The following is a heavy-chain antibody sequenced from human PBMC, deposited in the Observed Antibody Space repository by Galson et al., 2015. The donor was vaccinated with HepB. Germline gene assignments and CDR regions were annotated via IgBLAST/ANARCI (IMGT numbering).Heavy chain of an antibody. Sequence: SLRLSCAASGFTFSSYGMHWVRQAPGKGLEWVAVIWYDGSNKYYADSVKGRFTISRDNSKNTLYLQMNSLKTEDTAVYYCSAGSGSYDAFDIWGQGTMVTVSS. CDR3: SAGSGSYDAFDI. V-gene: IGHV3-33*01. CDR1: GFTFSSYG. D-gene: IGHD1-26*01. J-gene: IGHJ3*02. CDR2: IWYDGSNK.